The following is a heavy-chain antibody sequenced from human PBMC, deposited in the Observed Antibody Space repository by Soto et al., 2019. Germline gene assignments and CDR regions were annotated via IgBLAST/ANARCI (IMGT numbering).Heavy chain of an antibody. Sequence: SETLSLTCAVYGGSFSGYYWSWIRQPPGKGLEWIGEINHSGSTNYNPSLKSRVTISVDTSKNQFSLKLSSVTAADTAVYYCARGRDRISYWGQGTLVTVSS. D-gene: IGHD2-15*01. V-gene: IGHV4-34*01. CDR1: GGSFSGYY. CDR3: ARGRDRISY. J-gene: IGHJ4*02. CDR2: INHSGST.